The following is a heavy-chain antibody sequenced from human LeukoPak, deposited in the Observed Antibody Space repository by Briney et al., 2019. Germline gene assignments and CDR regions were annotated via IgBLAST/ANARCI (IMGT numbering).Heavy chain of an antibody. CDR3: ARDLRRGYSGYDPY. D-gene: IGHD5-12*01. J-gene: IGHJ4*02. CDR2: ISSSSSTI. CDR1: GFTFSSYS. Sequence: GGSLRLSCAASGFTFSSYSMNWVRQAPGKGLKWVSYISSSSSTIYYADSVKGRFTVSRDNAKNSLYLQMNSLRAEDTAVYYCARDLRRGYSGYDPYWGQGTLVTVSS. V-gene: IGHV3-48*04.